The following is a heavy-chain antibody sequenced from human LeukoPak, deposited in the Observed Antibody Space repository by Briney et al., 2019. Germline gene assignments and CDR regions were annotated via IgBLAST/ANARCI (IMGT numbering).Heavy chain of an antibody. V-gene: IGHV3-33*01. J-gene: IGHJ4*02. D-gene: IGHD3-10*01. CDR1: GFTFSNYG. CDR3: ATPAMVRGVIHDS. CDR2: IWYDGSNK. Sequence: GRSLRLSCAASGFTFSNYGMHWVRQAPGKGLEWVAVIWYDGSNKYYGDSVKGRFTISRDNSKNTLYLEMNSLRAEDTAVYYCATPAMVRGVIHDSWGQGTLVTVSS.